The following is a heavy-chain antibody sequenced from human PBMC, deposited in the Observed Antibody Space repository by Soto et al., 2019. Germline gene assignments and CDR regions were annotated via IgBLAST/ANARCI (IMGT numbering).Heavy chain of an antibody. Sequence: GASVKVSCKASGGTFSSYAISWVRQAPGQGLEWMGGIIPIFGTANYAQKFQGRVTITADESTSTAYMELSSLRSEDTAVYYCARAYRLKAGYYYYGMDVWGQGTTVTVSS. CDR2: IIPIFGTA. D-gene: IGHD4-4*01. CDR3: ARAYRLKAGYYYYGMDV. CDR1: GGTFSSYA. V-gene: IGHV1-69*13. J-gene: IGHJ6*02.